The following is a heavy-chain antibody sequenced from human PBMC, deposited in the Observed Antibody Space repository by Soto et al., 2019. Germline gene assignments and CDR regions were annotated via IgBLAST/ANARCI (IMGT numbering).Heavy chain of an antibody. CDR3: ARDQLEGNWFDP. J-gene: IGHJ5*02. CDR2: IYHSGST. V-gene: IGHV4-30-2*01. D-gene: IGHD1-1*01. Sequence: QLQLQESGSGLVRPSQTLSLTCAVSGGSISSGGYSWNWIRQPPGKGLEWIGYIYHSGSTLYNPSLASRVTISVDKSTTQFSPTLSSVTAADTAVYYCARDQLEGNWFDPWGQGTLVTVSS. CDR1: GGSISSGGYS.